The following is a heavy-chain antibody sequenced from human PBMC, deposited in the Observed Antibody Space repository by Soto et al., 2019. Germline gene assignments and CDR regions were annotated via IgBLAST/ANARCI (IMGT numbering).Heavy chain of an antibody. CDR3: AREDRDRATGLVPAAIDGMDV. CDR1: GGTFSRYS. D-gene: IGHD2-2*01. V-gene: IGHV1-69*08. CDR2: IIPIFGIA. J-gene: IGHJ6*02. Sequence: QVQLVQSGAEVKKPGSSVKVSCKASGGTFSRYSITWVRQAPGHGLEWIGRIIPIFGIASYAQKFQGRVTITAEESTSTAYMELSSLRFDDTAVYYCAREDRDRATGLVPAAIDGMDVWGQGTTVTVSS.